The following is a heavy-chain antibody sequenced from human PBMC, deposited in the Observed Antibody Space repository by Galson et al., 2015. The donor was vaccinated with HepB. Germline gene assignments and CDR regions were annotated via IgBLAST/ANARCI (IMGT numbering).Heavy chain of an antibody. J-gene: IGHJ4*02. Sequence: SVKVSCKASGGTFSSYAISWVRQAPGQGLEWMGGIIPTFGTANYAQKFQGRVTITADESTSTAYMDLSSLRSEDTAVYYCATGQPWAAYGSGSYYFDYWGQGTLVTVSS. D-gene: IGHD3-10*01. CDR3: ATGQPWAAYGSGSYYFDY. CDR2: IIPTFGTA. CDR1: GGTFSSYA. V-gene: IGHV1-69*13.